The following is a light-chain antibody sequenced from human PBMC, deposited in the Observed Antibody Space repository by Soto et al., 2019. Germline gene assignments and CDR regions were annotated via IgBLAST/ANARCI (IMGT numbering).Light chain of an antibody. CDR1: SSDVGGYDY. V-gene: IGLV2-8*01. CDR3: TSYAGSNNVV. CDR2: EVT. J-gene: IGLJ2*01. Sequence: QSVLTQPPSASGSPGQSVTISCSGTSSDVGGYDYVSWYQQHSGKAPKLIIYEVTKRPSGVPDRFSGSKSGNTASLTVSGLQAEDEADYYCTSYAGSNNVVFGGGTKLTVL.